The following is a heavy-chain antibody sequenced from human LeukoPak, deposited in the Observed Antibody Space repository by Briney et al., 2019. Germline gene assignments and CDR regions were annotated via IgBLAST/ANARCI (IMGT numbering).Heavy chain of an antibody. CDR2: ISGSGGST. CDR1: GFTFSSYA. Sequence: GGSLRLSCAASGFTFSSYAMSWVRQAPGKGLEWVSAISGSGGSTYYADSVKGRFTISRDNPKNTLYLQMNSLRAEDTAVYYCAKRVNVWGSYPHYGMDVWGQGTTVTVSS. J-gene: IGHJ6*02. V-gene: IGHV3-23*01. D-gene: IGHD3-16*02. CDR3: AKRVNVWGSYPHYGMDV.